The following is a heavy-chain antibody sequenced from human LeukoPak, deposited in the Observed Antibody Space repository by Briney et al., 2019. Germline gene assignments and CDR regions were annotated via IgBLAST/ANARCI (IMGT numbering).Heavy chain of an antibody. J-gene: IGHJ4*02. CDR2: IYHSWST. Sequence: SETLSLTCAVSGGSISSSNWWSWVRQPPGKGLEWIGEIYHSWSTNYNPSLKSRVTISVDKSKNQFSLKLSSVTAADTAVYFCARDGRLAAAGTGLWGEGTLVSVSS. D-gene: IGHD6-13*01. CDR3: ARDGRLAAAGTGL. V-gene: IGHV4-4*02. CDR1: GGSISSSNW.